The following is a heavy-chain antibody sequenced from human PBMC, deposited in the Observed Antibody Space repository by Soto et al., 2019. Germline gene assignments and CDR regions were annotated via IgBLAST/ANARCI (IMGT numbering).Heavy chain of an antibody. CDR3: ARDGYSYGYVDYYYGMDV. J-gene: IGHJ6*02. V-gene: IGHV4-59*01. Sequence: SETLSLTCTVSGGSICSYDWSWIRQPPGKGLEWIGYIYYSGSTNYNPSLKSRVTISVDTSKNQFSLKLSSVTAADTAVYYCARDGYSYGYVDYYYGMDVWGQGTTLTVSS. D-gene: IGHD5-18*01. CDR1: GGSICSYD. CDR2: IYYSGST.